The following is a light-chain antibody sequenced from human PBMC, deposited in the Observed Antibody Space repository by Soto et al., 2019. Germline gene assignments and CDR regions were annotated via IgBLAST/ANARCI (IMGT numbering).Light chain of an antibody. V-gene: IGLV2-8*01. CDR1: SSDVGGYNY. CDR3: SSYAGSNNSWV. CDR2: EVS. Sequence: SVLTQPPSASGSPGQSVTISCTGTSSDVGGYNYVSWYQQHPGKAPKLMIYEVSKRPSGVPDRFSGSKSGNTASLTVSGLQAEDEADYYCSSYAGSNNSWVFGGGTQLTVL. J-gene: IGLJ7*01.